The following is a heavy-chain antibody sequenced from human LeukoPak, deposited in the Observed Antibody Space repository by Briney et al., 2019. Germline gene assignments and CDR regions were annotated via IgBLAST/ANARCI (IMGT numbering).Heavy chain of an antibody. Sequence: GGSLRLSGAASGFTFSSYTMNWVRQAPGKGLKWVSSISSGSSCIYYADSVKGRFTISRDNAKNSLYLQMNSLRAEDTAVYYCARDRSSSWTNYYYYGMDVWGQGTTVTVSS. D-gene: IGHD6-13*01. J-gene: IGHJ6*02. CDR2: ISSGSSCI. V-gene: IGHV3-21*01. CDR3: ARDRSSSWTNYYYYGMDV. CDR1: GFTFSSYT.